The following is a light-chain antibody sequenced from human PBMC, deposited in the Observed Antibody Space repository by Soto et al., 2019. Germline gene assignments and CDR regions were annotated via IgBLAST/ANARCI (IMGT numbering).Light chain of an antibody. Sequence: QSALTQPPSASGSPGQSVTISCTGTSSDVGAYDYVSWYQQHPGKAPKLMIYEVSNRPSGVSSRFSGSKSGSTASLTISGLQAEDEADYYCSSYTSSSTLVFGGGTKLTVL. J-gene: IGLJ2*01. CDR3: SSYTSSSTLV. CDR2: EVS. CDR1: SSDVGAYDY. V-gene: IGLV2-14*01.